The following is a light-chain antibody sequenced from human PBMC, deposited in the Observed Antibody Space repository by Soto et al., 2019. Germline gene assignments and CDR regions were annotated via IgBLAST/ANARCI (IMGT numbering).Light chain of an antibody. CDR3: ATRDVSGLV. CDR2: DSN. Sequence: QSVLTQPPSVSAAPGQMVTIACSGSTSNIEYNHVSWYQQVPRTAPKLLIYDSNQRPSGVPDRFSASRSGTSATLGITGLRAGDEDDYYCATRDVSGLVFGGGTQLTVL. CDR1: TSNIEYNH. V-gene: IGLV1-51*01. J-gene: IGLJ3*02.